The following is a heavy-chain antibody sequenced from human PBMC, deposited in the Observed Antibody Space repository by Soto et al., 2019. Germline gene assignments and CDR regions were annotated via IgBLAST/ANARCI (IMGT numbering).Heavy chain of an antibody. CDR2: ISAYNGNT. V-gene: IGHV1-18*01. Sequence: ASVKVSCKASGYTFTSYGISWVRQAPGQGLEWMGWISAYNGNTNYAQKLQGRVTMTTDTSPSTAYMGLRSLRSDDTAVYYWARDGYGSGSYGWFDPWGQGTLVTVSS. J-gene: IGHJ5*02. CDR3: ARDGYGSGSYGWFDP. CDR1: GYTFTSYG. D-gene: IGHD3-10*01.